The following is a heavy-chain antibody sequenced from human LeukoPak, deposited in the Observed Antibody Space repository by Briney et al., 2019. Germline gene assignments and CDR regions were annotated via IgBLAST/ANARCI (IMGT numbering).Heavy chain of an antibody. J-gene: IGHJ5*02. D-gene: IGHD3-3*01. V-gene: IGHV3-23*01. Sequence: QPGGSLRLSCAASGFTFSSYAMSWVRQAPGKGLEWVSAISGSGGSTYYADSVKGRFTISRDNSKNTLYLQMNSLRAEDTAVYYCARAYDFWSGYSHSPGFDPWGQGTLVTVSS. CDR2: ISGSGGST. CDR1: GFTFSSYA. CDR3: ARAYDFWSGYSHSPGFDP.